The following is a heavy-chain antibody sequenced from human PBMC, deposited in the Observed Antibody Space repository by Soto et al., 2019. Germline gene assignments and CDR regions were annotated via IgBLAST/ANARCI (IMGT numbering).Heavy chain of an antibody. CDR2: IYYSGST. CDR3: AGVHVDYWYFDL. Sequence: QVQLQESGPGLVKPSETLSLTCTVSGGFISSYYWSWIRQPPGKGLEWIGYIYYSGSTNHNPSLRSRATISVDTSKNQFSLKLTSVTAADTAVYYCAGVHVDYWYFDLWGRGTLVTVSS. V-gene: IGHV4-59*01. CDR1: GGFISSYY. J-gene: IGHJ2*01.